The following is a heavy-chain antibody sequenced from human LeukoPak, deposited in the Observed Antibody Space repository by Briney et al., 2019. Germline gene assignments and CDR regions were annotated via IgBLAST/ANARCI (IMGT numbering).Heavy chain of an antibody. Sequence: SETLSLTCTVSGGSISSYYWSWIRQPPGKGLEWIGYIYYSGSTNYNPSLKSRVTISVDTSKNQFSLKLSSVTAADTAVYYCARNHPGRTYYYYYYYMDVWGKGTTVTVSS. CDR3: ARNHPGRTYYYYYYYMDV. CDR2: IYYSGST. V-gene: IGHV4-59*01. J-gene: IGHJ6*03. CDR1: GGSISSYY. D-gene: IGHD1-14*01.